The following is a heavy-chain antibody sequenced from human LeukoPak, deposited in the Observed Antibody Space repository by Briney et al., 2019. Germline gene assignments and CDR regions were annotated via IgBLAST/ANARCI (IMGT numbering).Heavy chain of an antibody. J-gene: IGHJ4*02. V-gene: IGHV4-38-2*01. CDR2: IYHSGST. D-gene: IGHD6-19*01. Sequence: PSETLSLTCAVSGYSISSGYYWGWIRQPPGKGLEWIGSIYHSGSTYYNPSIKSRVTISVDTSKNQFSLKLSSVTAADTAVYYCARQRGVADFDYWGQGALVTVSS. CDR3: ARQRGVADFDY. CDR1: GYSISSGYY.